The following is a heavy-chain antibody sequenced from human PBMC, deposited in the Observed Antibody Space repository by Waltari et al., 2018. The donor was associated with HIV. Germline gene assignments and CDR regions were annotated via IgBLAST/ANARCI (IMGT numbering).Heavy chain of an antibody. CDR3: ARTFCSSTRCYRGDFDF. J-gene: IGHJ4*02. Sequence: QVQLVQSGAEVRKPGASVKVSCKASEYTFTSYEINWVRQAIGQGPEWMGWIHPQSGNTGLEQNVQGRVTMTRDTSINTAYMELSSLTSEDTAVYYCARTFCSSTRCYRGDFDFWGQGTLVTVSS. CDR1: EYTFTSYE. CDR2: IHPQSGNT. D-gene: IGHD2-2*02. V-gene: IGHV1-8*01.